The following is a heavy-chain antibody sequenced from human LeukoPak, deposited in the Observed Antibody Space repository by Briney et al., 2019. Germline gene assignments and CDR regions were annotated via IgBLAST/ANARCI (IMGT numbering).Heavy chain of an antibody. D-gene: IGHD1-14*01. CDR3: ARDIRDPLHPIQH. CDR1: GFTFSSYS. CDR2: ISSSSSYI. J-gene: IGHJ1*01. Sequence: GGSLRLSCAASGFTFSSYSMNWVRQAPGKGLEWVSSISSSSSYIYYADSVKGRFTISRDNAKNSLYLQMNSLRAEDTAVYYCARDIRDPLHPIQHWGQGTLVTVSS. V-gene: IGHV3-21*01.